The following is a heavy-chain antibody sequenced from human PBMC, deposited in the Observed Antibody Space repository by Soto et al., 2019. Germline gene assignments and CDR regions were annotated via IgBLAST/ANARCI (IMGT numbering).Heavy chain of an antibody. V-gene: IGHV1-69*01. CDR2: IIPIFGTE. CDR3: STSVYCSTTRCYYYYGLDV. CDR1: GGTFRSHS. Sequence: QVQLVQSGAEVKKPGSSVKVSFKVSGGTFRSHSINWVRQAPGQGPDGMGGIIPIFGTENYAQKFQGRVTITADESTSTAYMELSSLTSEDTALYYCSTSVYCSTTRCYYYYGLDVWGQGTTVIVSS. D-gene: IGHD2-2*01. J-gene: IGHJ6*02.